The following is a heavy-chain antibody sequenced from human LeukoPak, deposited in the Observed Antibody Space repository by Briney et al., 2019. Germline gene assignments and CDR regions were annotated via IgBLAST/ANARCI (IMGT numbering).Heavy chain of an antibody. Sequence: GSLRLSCAASGFTFSSYAMSWIRQPPGKGLEWIGSIYHSGSTYYNPSLKSRVTISVDTSKNQFSLKLSSVTAADTAVYYCARIVATRLTFFDYWGQGTLVTVSS. D-gene: IGHD3-22*01. CDR1: GFTFSSYA. CDR2: IYHSGST. CDR3: ARIVATRLTFFDY. J-gene: IGHJ4*02. V-gene: IGHV4-38-2*01.